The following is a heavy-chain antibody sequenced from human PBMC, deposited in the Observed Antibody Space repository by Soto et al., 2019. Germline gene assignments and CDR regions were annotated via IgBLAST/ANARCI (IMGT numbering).Heavy chain of an antibody. D-gene: IGHD2-8*01. V-gene: IGHV3-15*07. CDR2: IKSKTDGGTT. Sequence: EVQLVESGGGLVKPGGSLRLSCAASGFTFSNAWMNWVRQAPGKGLEWVGRIKSKTDGGTTDYAAPVKGRFTISRDDSKNTQYLQMNSLKTEDTAVYYCTTASGGVCPRCIDYWGQGTLVTVSS. CDR1: GFTFSNAW. CDR3: TTASGGVCPRCIDY. J-gene: IGHJ4*02.